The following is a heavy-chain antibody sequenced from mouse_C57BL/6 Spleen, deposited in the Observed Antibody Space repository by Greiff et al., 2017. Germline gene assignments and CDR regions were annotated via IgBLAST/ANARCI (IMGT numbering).Heavy chain of an antibody. J-gene: IGHJ2*01. CDR3: ARDYYYGHYFDY. CDR2: IDPSDSET. D-gene: IGHD1-1*01. Sequence: QVQLQQPGAELVRPGSSVKLSCKASGYTFTSYWMHWVKQRPIQGLEWIGNIDPSDSETHYNQKFKDKATLTVDKSSSTAYMQLSSLTSEDSAVYYCARDYYYGHYFDYWGQGTTLTVSS. V-gene: IGHV1-52*01. CDR1: GYTFTSYW.